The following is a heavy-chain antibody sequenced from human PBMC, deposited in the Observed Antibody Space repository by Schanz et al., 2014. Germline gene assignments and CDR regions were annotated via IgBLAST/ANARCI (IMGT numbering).Heavy chain of an antibody. D-gene: IGHD5-12*01. Sequence: QVQLQESGPGLVKPSQTLSLTCSVSGGSISSGSYYWNWIRQPAGKGLEWLGRFYSRGSSTYNPPPRRRVPISITTSNNQSSLNRNAVTAADTAVYYCARGGSVATIAPYSWFDPWGQGTLVTVSS. J-gene: IGHJ5*02. CDR2: FYSRGSS. V-gene: IGHV4-61*02. CDR3: ARGGSVATIAPYSWFDP. CDR1: GGSISSGSYY.